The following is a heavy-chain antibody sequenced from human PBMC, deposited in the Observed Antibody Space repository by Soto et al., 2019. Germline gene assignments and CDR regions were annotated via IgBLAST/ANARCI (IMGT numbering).Heavy chain of an antibody. D-gene: IGHD1-26*01. J-gene: IGHJ4*02. CDR3: AKDRGSGSGYYFDS. CDR2: ITASGSTT. Sequence: GGSLRLSCAASEFNFGNYAMSWVRQAPGKGLEWVSHITASGSTTYYADSVKGRFTISRDNSKNTMYLQMSALRADDTAIYFCAKDRGSGSGYYFDSWGRGTLVTVSS. V-gene: IGHV3-23*01. CDR1: EFNFGNYA.